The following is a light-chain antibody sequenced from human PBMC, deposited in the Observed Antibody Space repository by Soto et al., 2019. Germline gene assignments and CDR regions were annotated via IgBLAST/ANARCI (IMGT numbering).Light chain of an antibody. J-gene: IGKJ5*01. CDR2: DAF. V-gene: IGKV3-11*01. CDR1: QSVATY. CDR3: QQRIKWPIT. Sequence: EIMLTQSPATLYLSPGERATLSCRASQSVATYVAWYQQKPGQAPRLLIYDAFNRATGTPARFSGSGSGTDFTLTISSLEPADSAVYYCQQRIKWPITFGQRTRLEIK.